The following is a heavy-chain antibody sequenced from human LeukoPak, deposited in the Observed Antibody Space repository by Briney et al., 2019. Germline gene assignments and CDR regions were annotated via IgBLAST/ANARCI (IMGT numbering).Heavy chain of an antibody. V-gene: IGHV1-18*04. CDR2: ISPYTGDT. CDR1: GYTFSRYG. CDR3: ARDQYDSVWGSYRPYFDF. Sequence: ASVKVSCKASGYTFSRYGISWVRQAPGQGLEWMGSISPYTGDTKYAERLQDRVIMTTDTSTRTAYMELRSLTSDDTAVFYCARDQYDSVWGSYRPYFDFWGQGRLVTVSS. J-gene: IGHJ4*02. D-gene: IGHD3-16*02.